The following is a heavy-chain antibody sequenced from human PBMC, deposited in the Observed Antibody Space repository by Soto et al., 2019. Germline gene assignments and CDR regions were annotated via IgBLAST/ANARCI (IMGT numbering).Heavy chain of an antibody. CDR2: ISSSSTYI. J-gene: IGHJ4*02. CDR3: ARDALGVSATIHFDX. Sequence: WGSLRLSCAASGFTLSSYSMNWVRQAPGKGLEWVSSISSSSTYIYYADSVKVRFTISRDNAKNSVYLQMNSLRAEDTAVYYCARDALGVSATIHFDXWGPGTLVTVSX. CDR1: GFTLSSYS. V-gene: IGHV3-21*01. D-gene: IGHD2-15*01.